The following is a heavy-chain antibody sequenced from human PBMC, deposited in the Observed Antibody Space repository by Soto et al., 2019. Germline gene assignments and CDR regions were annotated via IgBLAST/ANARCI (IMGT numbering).Heavy chain of an antibody. Sequence: GSLRLSCAASGFTFSSYSMNWVRQAPGKGLEWVSYISSSSSTIYYADSVKGRFTISRDNAKNSLYLQMNSLRAEDTAVYYCARVLGDYGDYGYFDYWGQGTLVTVSS. D-gene: IGHD4-17*01. CDR2: ISSSSSTI. V-gene: IGHV3-48*01. CDR1: GFTFSSYS. J-gene: IGHJ4*02. CDR3: ARVLGDYGDYGYFDY.